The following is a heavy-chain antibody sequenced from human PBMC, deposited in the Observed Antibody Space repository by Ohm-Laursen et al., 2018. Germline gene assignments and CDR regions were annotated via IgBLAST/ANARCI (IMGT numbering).Heavy chain of an antibody. J-gene: IGHJ4*02. CDR2: ISGSGINT. Sequence: SLRLSCSASGFSFSSYAMNWVRQAPGKGLEWVSTISGSGINTYYADSVRGRFTISRDNAKNTLYLQMNSLRAEDTAVYYCAREPMTTVTPYFDYWGQGTLVTVSS. CDR3: AREPMTTVTPYFDY. CDR1: GFSFSSYA. V-gene: IGHV3-23*01. D-gene: IGHD4-17*01.